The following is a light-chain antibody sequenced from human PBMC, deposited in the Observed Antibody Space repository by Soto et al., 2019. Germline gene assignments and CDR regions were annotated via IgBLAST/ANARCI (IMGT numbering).Light chain of an antibody. CDR2: GAS. J-gene: IGKJ4*01. V-gene: IGKV3-15*01. Sequence: EIVMTQSPATLSLSPGERATLSCRASQSVNSNLAWYQQKPGQAPRLLIYGASTRATGIPARFSGSGSGTEFTLTISSLKSEDFAVYYCQQYNNWPLTFGGGTKVDIK. CDR1: QSVNSN. CDR3: QQYNNWPLT.